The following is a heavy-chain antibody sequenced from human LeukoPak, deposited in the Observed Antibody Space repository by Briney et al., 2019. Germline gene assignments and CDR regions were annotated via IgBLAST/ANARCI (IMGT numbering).Heavy chain of an antibody. V-gene: IGHV1-3*01. D-gene: IGHD6-13*01. Sequence: ASVKVSCKASGYTFINFAINWGRQTPGQRPEWMGWINAGNGNTKYSQKFQGRVTITRDTSASTAYMELSSLTSEDTAVYYCARGPRAAADDYWGQGTLVTVSS. J-gene: IGHJ4*02. CDR1: GYTFINFA. CDR2: INAGNGNT. CDR3: ARGPRAAADDY.